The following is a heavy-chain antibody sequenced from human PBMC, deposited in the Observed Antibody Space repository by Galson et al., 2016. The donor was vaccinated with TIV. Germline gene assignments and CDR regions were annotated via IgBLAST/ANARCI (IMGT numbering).Heavy chain of an antibody. CDR2: IIESGSTI. J-gene: IGHJ4*02. V-gene: IGHV3-48*03. Sequence: SLRLSCAATGFSFSSYEMNWVRQAPGKGLEWVSYIIESGSTIYYADSVKGRFTISKDNAKNSLYLQMNSLRAEDTAVYYCARGRGYCSTTSCYMDYWGQGTLVTVSS. D-gene: IGHD2-2*02. CDR1: GFSFSSYE. CDR3: ARGRGYCSTTSCYMDY.